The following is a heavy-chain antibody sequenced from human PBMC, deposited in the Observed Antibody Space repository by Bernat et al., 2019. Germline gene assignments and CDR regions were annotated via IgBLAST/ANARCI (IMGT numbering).Heavy chain of an antibody. CDR1: GGSISSGGYY. Sequence: QVQLQESGPGLVKPSQTLSLTCTVSGGSISSGGYYWSWIRQHPGKGLEWIGYIYYSGSTYYNPSLKSRVTISVDTSKNQFSLKLSSVTAADTAVYYCAREASSTSKYYYYYYYMDVWGKGTTVTVSS. D-gene: IGHD2-2*01. CDR3: AREASSTSKYYYYYYYMDV. J-gene: IGHJ6*03. V-gene: IGHV4-31*03. CDR2: IYYSGST.